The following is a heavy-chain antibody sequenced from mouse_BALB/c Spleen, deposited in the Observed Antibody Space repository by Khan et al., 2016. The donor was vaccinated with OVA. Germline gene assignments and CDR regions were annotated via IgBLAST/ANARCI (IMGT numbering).Heavy chain of an antibody. V-gene: IGHV1S132*01. CDR3: ARGDGNTYFDY. D-gene: IGHD2-1*01. J-gene: IGHJ2*01. CDR1: GYIFTSYW. Sequence: VQLQEPGAELVRPGASVKLSCKTSGYIFTSYWIHWVKQRSEQGLEWIARIYPGTDSTYYNEKFKGKATLTADKSSSTAYMQLSSLKSEDSAVYICARGDGNTYFDYWGQGTPLTVSS. CDR2: IYPGTDST.